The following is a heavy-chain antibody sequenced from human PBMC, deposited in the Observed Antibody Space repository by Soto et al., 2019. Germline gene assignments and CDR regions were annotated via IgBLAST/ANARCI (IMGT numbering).Heavy chain of an antibody. CDR3: RSSTSCYDESCVDV. CDR1: GYSISSGNY. V-gene: IGHV4-38-2*01. D-gene: IGHD2-2*01. CDR2: LYHIGST. Sequence: SETLSLTCAVSGYSISSGNYWAWIRQPPGRGLEWIGSLYHIGSTHYNTSLKSRVTISVDTSKNHFSLELSSVTAADTAIYYCRSSTSCYDESCVDVWGQGTMVTVSS. J-gene: IGHJ6*02.